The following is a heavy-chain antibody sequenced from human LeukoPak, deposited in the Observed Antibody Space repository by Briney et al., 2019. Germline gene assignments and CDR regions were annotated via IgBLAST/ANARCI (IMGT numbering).Heavy chain of an antibody. CDR3: ARDLGRLADV. V-gene: IGHV3-7*03. J-gene: IGHJ6*02. D-gene: IGHD5-12*01. CDR2: INHNGNVN. CDR1: GFTFSSYW. Sequence: GGSLRLSCAASGFTFSSYWMNWARQAPGKGLEWVASINHNGNVNYYVDSVKGRFTISRDNAKNSLYLQMSNLRAEDTAVYFCARDLGRLADVWGQGTTVTVSS.